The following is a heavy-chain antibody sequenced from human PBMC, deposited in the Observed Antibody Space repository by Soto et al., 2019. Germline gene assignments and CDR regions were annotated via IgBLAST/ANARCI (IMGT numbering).Heavy chain of an antibody. D-gene: IGHD3-22*01. Sequence: QVQLVQSGAEVKKPGSSVKVSCKASGGTFSSYAISWVRQAPGHGLEWMGGIIPIFGTANYAQKFQGRVTITADECTSPAYMELSSLRSEDTAVYYCARDKGADYYDSSGYNNYFDYRGQRTLMTVS. CDR2: IIPIFGTA. CDR1: GGTFSSYA. CDR3: ARDKGADYYDSSGYNNYFDY. J-gene: IGHJ4*02. V-gene: IGHV1-69*01.